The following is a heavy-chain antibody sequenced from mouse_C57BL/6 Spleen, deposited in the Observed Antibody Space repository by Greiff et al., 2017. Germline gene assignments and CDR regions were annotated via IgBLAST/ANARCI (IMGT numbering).Heavy chain of an antibody. V-gene: IGHV3-6*01. Sequence: ESGPGLVKPSQSLSLTCSVTGYSITSGYYWNWIRQFPGNKLEWMGYISYDGSNNYNPSPKNRISITRDTSKNQFFLKLNSVTTENTATYYCARGNYGSPPWFAYWGQGALVTVSA. J-gene: IGHJ3*01. CDR1: GYSITSGYY. CDR3: ARGNYGSPPWFAY. D-gene: IGHD1-1*01. CDR2: ISYDGSN.